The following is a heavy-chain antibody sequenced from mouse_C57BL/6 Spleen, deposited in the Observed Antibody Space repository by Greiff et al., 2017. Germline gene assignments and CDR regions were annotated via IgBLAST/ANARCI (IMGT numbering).Heavy chain of an antibody. Sequence: QVQLQQSGPELVKPGASVKISCKASGYAFSSSWMNWVKQRPGKGLEWIGRIYPGDGDTNYNGKFKGKATLTADKSSSTAYMQLSSLTSEDSAVYFCARSRNWDVRNWYFDVWGTGTTVTVSS. CDR2: IYPGDGDT. J-gene: IGHJ1*03. CDR3: ARSRNWDVRNWYFDV. V-gene: IGHV1-82*01. D-gene: IGHD4-1*01. CDR1: GYAFSSSW.